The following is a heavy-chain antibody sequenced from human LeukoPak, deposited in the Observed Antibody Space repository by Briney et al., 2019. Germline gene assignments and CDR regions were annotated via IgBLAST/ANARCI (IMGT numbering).Heavy chain of an antibody. V-gene: IGHV4-4*07. CDR3: ARDRIVVVVGATLDNWFDP. D-gene: IGHD2-15*01. CDR2: IYTSGST. Sequence: PSETLSLTCTVSGGSISSYYWSWIRQPAGKGLEWIGRIYTSGSTNYNPSLKSRVTMSVDTSKNQFSLKLSSVTAADTAVYCCARDRIVVVVGATLDNWFDPWGQGTLVTVSS. J-gene: IGHJ5*02. CDR1: GGSISSYY.